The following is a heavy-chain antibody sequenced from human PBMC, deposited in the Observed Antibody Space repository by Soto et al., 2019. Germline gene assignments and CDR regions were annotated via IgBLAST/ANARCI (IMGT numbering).Heavy chain of an antibody. CDR3: TTDVTTVTTYYYYGMDV. D-gene: IGHD4-4*01. CDR1: GFTFSNAW. CDR2: IKSKTDGGTT. Sequence: GSLRLSCAASGFTFSNAWMSWVRQAPGKGLEWVGRIKSKTDGGTTDYAAPVKGRFTISRDDSKNTLYLQMNSLKTEDTAVYYCTTDVTTVTTYYYYGMDVWGQGTTVTVSS. J-gene: IGHJ6*02. V-gene: IGHV3-15*01.